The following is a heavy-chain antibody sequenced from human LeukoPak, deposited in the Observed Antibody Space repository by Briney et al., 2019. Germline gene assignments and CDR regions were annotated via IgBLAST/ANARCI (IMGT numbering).Heavy chain of an antibody. CDR1: GFTFEDYA. CDR2: ISWDSGSR. D-gene: IGHD3-22*01. Sequence: GGSLRLSCAASGFTFEDYAMHWVRQAPGKGLEWVSGISWDSGSRGYADSVKGRFTISRDNAKNSLYLQMNSLRAEDTALYYCARGPAYYYDNTAYPFDIWGLGTMVTVSP. CDR3: ARGPAYYYDNTAYPFDI. V-gene: IGHV3-9*01. J-gene: IGHJ3*02.